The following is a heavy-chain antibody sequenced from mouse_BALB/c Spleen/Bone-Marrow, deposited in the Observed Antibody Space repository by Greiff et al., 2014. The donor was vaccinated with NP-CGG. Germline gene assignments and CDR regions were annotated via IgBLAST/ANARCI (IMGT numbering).Heavy chain of an antibody. CDR2: IDPSDDYT. Sequence: QVQLQQSGAELVKPGASVKMSCKASGYTFTSYWMHWVEQRPGQGLEWIGAIDPSDDYTHYNQEFKGKATLTVNTSSSTAYMQLSSLTSEDSAVYYCTNLGTYWGQGTLVTVSA. J-gene: IGHJ3*01. D-gene: IGHD2-14*01. V-gene: IGHV1S127*01. CDR1: GYTFTSYW. CDR3: TNLGTY.